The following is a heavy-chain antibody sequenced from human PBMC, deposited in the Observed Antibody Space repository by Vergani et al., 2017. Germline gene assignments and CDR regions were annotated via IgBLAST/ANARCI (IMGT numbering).Heavy chain of an antibody. D-gene: IGHD4-17*01. J-gene: IGHJ4*02. CDR3: AREGHDYGDYGWNYYFDY. Sequence: QVKLQESGPGLLKPSQTLSLTCTVSGESIRSGSHYWSWIRQPAGKGPEWIGHIHTGGSTDLNPSFKSRVSISVDTSKNQFSLKLSSVTAADTAVYYCAREGHDYGDYGWNYYFDYWGQGTLVTVSS. V-gene: IGHV4-61*02. CDR2: IHTGGST. CDR1: GESIRSGSHY.